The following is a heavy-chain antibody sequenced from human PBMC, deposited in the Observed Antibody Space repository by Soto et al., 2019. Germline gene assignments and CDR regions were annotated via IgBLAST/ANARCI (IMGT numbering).Heavy chain of an antibody. Sequence: QVQLVQSGAEVKKPGASVKVSCKASVYTFTSYGISWVRQAPGQGLEWMGWISAYNGNTKYEYKLQARVTMTTDTSASTAYMELRSLRSDDTAVYYCARYTRYWDIVVVMAIWGQRTTVTAPS. CDR1: VYTFTSYG. CDR2: ISAYNGNT. D-gene: IGHD2-15*01. CDR3: ARYTRYWDIVVVMAI. V-gene: IGHV1-18*01. J-gene: IGHJ6*02.